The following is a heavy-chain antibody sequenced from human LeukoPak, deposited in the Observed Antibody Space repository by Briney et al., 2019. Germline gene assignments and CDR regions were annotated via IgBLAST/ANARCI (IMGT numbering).Heavy chain of an antibody. Sequence: PGGSLRLSCAASGFIFDDYGMSWVRQAPGKGLEWVSGINWNGGSTGYADSVKGRFTISRDNAKNSLYLQMNSLRAEDTAVYYCAKAPVTTCSGAYCYPFDYWSQGTLVTVSS. J-gene: IGHJ4*02. D-gene: IGHD2-15*01. V-gene: IGHV3-20*04. CDR2: INWNGGST. CDR1: GFIFDDYG. CDR3: AKAPVTTCSGAYCYPFDY.